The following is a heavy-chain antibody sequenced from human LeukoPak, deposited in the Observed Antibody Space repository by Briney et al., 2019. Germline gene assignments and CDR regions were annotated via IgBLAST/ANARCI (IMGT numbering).Heavy chain of an antibody. D-gene: IGHD3-22*01. CDR1: GFTFSSYA. V-gene: IGHV3-23*01. CDR3: ATWADYDSSGYYTPTDFDY. Sequence: QPGGSLRLSCAASGFTFSSYAMSWVRQAPGKGLEWVSAISGSGGSTYYADSVKGRFTISRDNSKNTLYLQMNSLRAEDTAVYYCATWADYDSSGYYTPTDFDYWGQGTLVTVSS. CDR2: ISGSGGST. J-gene: IGHJ4*02.